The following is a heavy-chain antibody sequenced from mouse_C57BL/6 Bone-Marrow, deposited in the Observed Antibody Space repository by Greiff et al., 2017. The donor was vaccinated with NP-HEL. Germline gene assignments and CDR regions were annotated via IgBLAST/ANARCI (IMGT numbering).Heavy chain of an antibody. CDR3: ARDYGSSPYYFDY. D-gene: IGHD1-1*01. CDR1: GYTFTSYW. CDR2: INPSSGYT. Sequence: VQLQQSGAELAKPGASVKLSCKASGYTFTSYWMHWVKQRPGQGLEWIGYINPSSGYTKYNQKFKDKATLTADKSSSTAYMQLSSLTSEDSAVYYCARDYGSSPYYFDYWGQGTTLTVSS. V-gene: IGHV1-7*01. J-gene: IGHJ2*01.